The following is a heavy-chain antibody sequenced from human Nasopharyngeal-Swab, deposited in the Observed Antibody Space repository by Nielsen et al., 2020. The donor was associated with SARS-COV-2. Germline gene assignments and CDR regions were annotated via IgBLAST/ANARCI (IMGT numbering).Heavy chain of an antibody. CDR2: IYYSGST. CDR1: GGSISSYY. V-gene: IGHV4-59*01. D-gene: IGHD3-10*01. Sequence: GSLRLSCTVSGGSISSYYWSWIRQPPGKGLEWIGYIYYSGSTNYNPSLKSRVTISVDTSKNQFSLKLSSVTAADTAVYYCASGELNPFDYWGQGTLVTASS. CDR3: ASGELNPFDY. J-gene: IGHJ4*02.